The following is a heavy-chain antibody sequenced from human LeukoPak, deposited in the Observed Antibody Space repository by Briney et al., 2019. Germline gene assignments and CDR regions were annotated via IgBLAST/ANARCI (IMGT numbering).Heavy chain of an antibody. J-gene: IGHJ6*02. Sequence: SETCPSPAVSLVTPLLMTTGTGSGSPPGKGLEWIGYIYGSGTTIYNPSLESRVTISLDTSSNQFSLRLASVTAADTAVYYCARERLSSTWYGGSWKNHFYGMDVWGQGTTVTVSS. CDR2: IYGSGTT. D-gene: IGHD6-13*01. CDR1: VTPLLMTT. CDR3: ARERLSSTWYGGSWKNHFYGMDV. V-gene: IGHV4-59*01.